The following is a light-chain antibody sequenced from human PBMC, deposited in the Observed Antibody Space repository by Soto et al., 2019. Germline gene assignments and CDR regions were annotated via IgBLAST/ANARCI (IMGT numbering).Light chain of an antibody. CDR3: QQYNNWPPWT. CDR2: GAS. V-gene: IGKV3-15*01. J-gene: IGKJ1*01. CDR1: QSVSSN. Sequence: EIVMTQSPATLSVSPGERATLSCRASQSVSSNLAWYQQKPGQAPRLLIHGASTRATGIPASFSGSGSGTEFTLTISSLQSEDFAVYYCQQYNNWPPWTFGQGTKVEIK.